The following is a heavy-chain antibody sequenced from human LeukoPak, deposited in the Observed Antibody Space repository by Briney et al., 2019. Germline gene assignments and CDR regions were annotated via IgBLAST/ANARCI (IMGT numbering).Heavy chain of an antibody. J-gene: IGHJ4*01. D-gene: IGHD3-10*01. CDR2: ISGDGITT. CDR3: ARGFYGSGNS. CDR1: GVTLRNYW. Sequence: GGSLRLSCAASGVTLRNYWMYWVPQAPQGGPLCVSRISGDGITTYYAGSVKGRFTTSRDNAKNTFYLQMPSLRAEDSAVYYCARGFYGSGNSWGHGTLVTVSS. V-gene: IGHV3-74*01.